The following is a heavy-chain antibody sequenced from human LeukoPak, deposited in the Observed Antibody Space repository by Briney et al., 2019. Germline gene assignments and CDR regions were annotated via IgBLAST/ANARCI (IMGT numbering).Heavy chain of an antibody. D-gene: IGHD4-11*01. J-gene: IGHJ4*02. Sequence: PGGSLRLSCAASGYTFSNYGIHWVRQAPGKGLEWVAFIRRDGNNENYADSVKGRFTISRDNSKNTVYLQMSSLRAEDTAVFYCARDCTLYSNYGCFDYWGQGILVTVSS. CDR2: IRRDGNNE. V-gene: IGHV3-30*02. CDR1: GYTFSNYG. CDR3: ARDCTLYSNYGCFDY.